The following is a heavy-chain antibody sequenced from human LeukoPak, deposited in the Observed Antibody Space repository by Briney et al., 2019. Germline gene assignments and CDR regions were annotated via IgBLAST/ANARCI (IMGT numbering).Heavy chain of an antibody. V-gene: IGHV4-59*01. Sequence: KPSETLSLTCTVSGGSISSYYWSWIRQPPGKGLEWIGYIYYSGSTNYNPSLKSRVTISVDTSKNQFSLKLSSVTAADTAVYYCARGLYDNSSYYFSYWGQGTLVTVSS. CDR1: GGSISSYY. J-gene: IGHJ4*02. D-gene: IGHD3-22*01. CDR2: IYYSGST. CDR3: ARGLYDNSSYYFSY.